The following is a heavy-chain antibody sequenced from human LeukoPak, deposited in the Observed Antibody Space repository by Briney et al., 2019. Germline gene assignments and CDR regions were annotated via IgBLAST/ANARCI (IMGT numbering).Heavy chain of an antibody. CDR2: IYYSGST. V-gene: IGHV4-59*01. CDR3: ARGLDYYDSSGYFPFDY. J-gene: IGHJ4*02. D-gene: IGHD3-22*01. CDR1: GGAISSYY. Sequence: SETLSLTCTVSGGAISSYYWSWIRQPPGKGLEWMGYIYYSGSTNYNPSLKSRVTISVDTSKNQFSLKLSSVTAADPAVYYCARGLDYYDSSGYFPFDYWGQGTLVTVSS.